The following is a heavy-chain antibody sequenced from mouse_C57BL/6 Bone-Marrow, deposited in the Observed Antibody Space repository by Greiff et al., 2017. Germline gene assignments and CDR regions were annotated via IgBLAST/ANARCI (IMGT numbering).Heavy chain of an antibody. CDR2: INPNNGGT. J-gene: IGHJ1*03. CDR3: ARGGDSSYWYFDV. Sequence: EVQLQQSGPELVKPGASVKISCKASGYTFTDYYMNWVKQSHGKSLEWIGDINPNNGGTCYNQKFKGKATLTVDKSSSTAYMELRSLTSEDSAVYDCARGGDSSYWYFDVWGTGTTVTVSS. CDR1: GYTFTDYY. D-gene: IGHD2-12*01. V-gene: IGHV1-26*01.